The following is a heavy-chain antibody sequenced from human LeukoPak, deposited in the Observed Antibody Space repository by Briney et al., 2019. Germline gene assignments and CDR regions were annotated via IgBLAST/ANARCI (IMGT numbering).Heavy chain of an antibody. CDR3: ARSIPVRYDILDP. J-gene: IGHJ5*02. D-gene: IGHD3-9*01. CDR1: GYTFTSYG. Sequence: ASVKVSCKASGYTFTSYGISWVRQAPGQGLEWMGWINPNSGGTNYAQKFQGRVTMTRDTSISTAYMELSRLRSDDTAVYYCARSIPVRYDILDPWGQGTLVTVSS. CDR2: INPNSGGT. V-gene: IGHV1-2*02.